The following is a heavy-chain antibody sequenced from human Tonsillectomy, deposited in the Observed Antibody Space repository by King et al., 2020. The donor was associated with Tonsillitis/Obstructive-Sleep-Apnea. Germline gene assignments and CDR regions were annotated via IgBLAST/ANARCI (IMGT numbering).Heavy chain of an antibody. Sequence: QLQESGPGLVKPSETLSLTCIVSGGSISSSSYYWGWVRQPPGKGLEWIGNIYYSGTAHYNPSLKSRVTISVDTSKNQFSLNLNSVTAADTAVYFCVRRRTDSSGSPLDYWGQGTLVTVSS. D-gene: IGHD3-22*01. CDR2: IYYSGTA. J-gene: IGHJ4*02. CDR3: VRRRTDSSGSPLDY. V-gene: IGHV4-39*01. CDR1: GGSISSSSYY.